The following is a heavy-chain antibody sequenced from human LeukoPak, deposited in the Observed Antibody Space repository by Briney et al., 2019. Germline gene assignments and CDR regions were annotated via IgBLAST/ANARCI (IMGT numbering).Heavy chain of an antibody. Sequence: PSETLSLTCTVSGGSISSYYWSWIRQPPGKGLEWIGYIYYSGSTNYNPSLKSRVTISVDTSKNQFSLKLSSVTAADTAVYYCARSLFTAMVIYYFDYWGQGTLVTVSS. D-gene: IGHD5-18*01. CDR2: IYYSGST. CDR3: ARSLFTAMVIYYFDY. J-gene: IGHJ4*02. V-gene: IGHV4-59*12. CDR1: GGSISSYY.